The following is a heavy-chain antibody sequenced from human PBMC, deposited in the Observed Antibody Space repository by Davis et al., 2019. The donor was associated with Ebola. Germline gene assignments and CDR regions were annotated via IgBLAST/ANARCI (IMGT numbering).Heavy chain of an antibody. CDR1: GYTFTSYY. Sequence: ASVKVSCKASGYTFTSYYMHWVRQAPGQGLEWMGIINPSGGSTNYAQKFQGRVTITADESTSTAYMELSSLRSEDTAVYYCARVRLDGRWFDPWGQGTLVTVSS. J-gene: IGHJ5*02. CDR3: ARVRLDGRWFDP. V-gene: IGHV1-46*01. D-gene: IGHD5-24*01. CDR2: INPSGGST.